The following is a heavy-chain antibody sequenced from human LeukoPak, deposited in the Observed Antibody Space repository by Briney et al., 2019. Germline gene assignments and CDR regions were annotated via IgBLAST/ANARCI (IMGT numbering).Heavy chain of an antibody. D-gene: IGHD3-10*01. Sequence: GGSLRLSCAASGFTFSNYPMSWVRQAPGKGLEWVSSVTGSGSNTYYADSVKGRFTISRDNAKNTLYLQMNSLRAEDTAVYYCASTQSPSMVRGVSITYSYYYYGMDVWGQGTTVTVSS. CDR1: GFTFSNYP. CDR3: ASTQSPSMVRGVSITYSYYYYGMDV. J-gene: IGHJ6*02. CDR2: VTGSGSNT. V-gene: IGHV3-23*01.